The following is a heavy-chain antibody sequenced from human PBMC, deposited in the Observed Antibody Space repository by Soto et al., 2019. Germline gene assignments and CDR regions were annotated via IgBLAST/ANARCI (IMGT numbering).Heavy chain of an antibody. Sequence: PSETLSLTCTVSGGSISTSDYYWGWIRQPPGKGLEWIGEIYHSGSTNYNPSLKSRVTISVDKSKNQFSLKLSSVTAADTAVYYCARLGIAVAGYFDYWGQGTLVTVSS. V-gene: IGHV4-39*07. CDR2: IYHSGST. CDR3: ARLGIAVAGYFDY. J-gene: IGHJ4*02. CDR1: GGSISTSDYY. D-gene: IGHD6-19*01.